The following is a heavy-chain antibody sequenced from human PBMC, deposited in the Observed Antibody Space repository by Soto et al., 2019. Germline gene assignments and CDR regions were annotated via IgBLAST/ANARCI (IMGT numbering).Heavy chain of an antibody. V-gene: IGHV4-39*07. CDR3: ARGHDSSGYPQFYV. Sequence: PSETLSLTCTVSGGSISTRSSYWGWIRQPPGKGLEWIGSIYYIGNTYYNPSLKSRVTISIDRSKNHFSLKLSSVTAADTAVYYCARGHDSSGYPQFYVWGQGTLVTVSS. D-gene: IGHD3-22*01. CDR2: IYYIGNT. J-gene: IGHJ4*02. CDR1: GGSISTRSSY.